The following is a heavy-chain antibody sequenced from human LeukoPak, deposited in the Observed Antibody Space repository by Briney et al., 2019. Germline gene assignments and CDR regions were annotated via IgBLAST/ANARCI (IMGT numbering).Heavy chain of an antibody. D-gene: IGHD6-19*01. CDR1: GFTFSSYA. Sequence: GGSLRLSCAASGFTFSSYAMSWVRQAPGKGLEWVSGLSGSGDNTYYADSVKGRFTISRDNSKNTLYLQMNSLRAEDTAVYYCASRFPYSSGWYTFDNWGQGTLVTVSP. CDR2: LSGSGDNT. V-gene: IGHV3-23*01. CDR3: ASRFPYSSGWYTFDN. J-gene: IGHJ4*02.